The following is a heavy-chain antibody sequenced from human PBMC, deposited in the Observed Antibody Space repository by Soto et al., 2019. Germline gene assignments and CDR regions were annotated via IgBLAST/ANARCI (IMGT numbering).Heavy chain of an antibody. Sequence: EVQLLESGGDLVQRGGSLRLSCAASGFTFSGYGMSWVRQAPGKGLEWVSSITSSGSNTYYVDSVKGRFTISRDNSKNTLYLRMNSVTVEDTAVYYCAKEQGRVAAALDYWGQGTLVTVSS. CDR2: ITSSGSNT. CDR3: AKEQGRVAAALDY. D-gene: IGHD6-13*01. CDR1: GFTFSGYG. V-gene: IGHV3-23*01. J-gene: IGHJ4*02.